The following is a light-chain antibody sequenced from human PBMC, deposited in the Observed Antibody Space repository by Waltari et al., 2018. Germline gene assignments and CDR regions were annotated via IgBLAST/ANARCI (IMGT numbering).Light chain of an antibody. CDR3: AAWDDSLNGPHVV. CDR1: SSNLGRNP. Sequence: QSVLPQPPPASGTPGPRPTISGSGTSSNLGRNPTHWSQPPPGRPPQPPHSKNKQPPPPPPATAPKLLLYSNNRRPSGVPDRFSGSKSGTSASLAISGLQSEDEADYYCAAWDDSLNGPHVVFGGGTKLTVL. V-gene: IGLV1-44*01. J-gene: IGLJ2*01. CDR2: SNN.